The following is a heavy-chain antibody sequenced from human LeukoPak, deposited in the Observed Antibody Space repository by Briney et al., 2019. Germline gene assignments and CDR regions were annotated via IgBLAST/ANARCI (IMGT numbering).Heavy chain of an antibody. D-gene: IGHD3-3*01. CDR2: MNPNSGNT. Sequence: ASVKVSCKASGYTFTSYDINWVRQATGQGLEWMGWMNPNSGNTGYAQKFQGRVTMTRNTSISTAYMELSSLRSEDTAVYYCARVVWSYAIWSGYYPYYYYYGMDVWGQGTTVTVSS. CDR3: ARVVWSYAIWSGYYPYYYYYGMDV. V-gene: IGHV1-8*01. CDR1: GYTFTSYD. J-gene: IGHJ6*02.